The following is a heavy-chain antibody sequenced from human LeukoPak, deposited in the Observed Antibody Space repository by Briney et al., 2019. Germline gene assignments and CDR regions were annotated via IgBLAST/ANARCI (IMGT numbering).Heavy chain of an antibody. CDR1: GYTFTSYD. CDR2: MNPNSGNT. J-gene: IGHJ4*02. CDR3: AILREYYDFWSGYPYFDY. D-gene: IGHD3-3*01. V-gene: IGHV1-8*01. Sequence: GASVKVSCKASGYTFTSYDINWVRQATGQGLEWMGWMNPNSGNTGYAQKFQGRVTMTRNTSISTAYMELSSLRSEDTAVYYCAILREYYDFWSGYPYFDYWGQGTLVTVSP.